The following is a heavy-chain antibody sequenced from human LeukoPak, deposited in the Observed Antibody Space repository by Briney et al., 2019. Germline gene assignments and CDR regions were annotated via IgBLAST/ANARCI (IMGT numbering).Heavy chain of an antibody. CDR2: MNPNSGNT. V-gene: IGHV1-8*01. CDR3: ARDGLFQLPFYYYYYMDV. J-gene: IGHJ6*03. CDR1: GYTFTSYD. D-gene: IGHD2-2*01. Sequence: ASVKVSCKASGYTFTSYDINWVRQATGQGLEWMGWMNPNSGNTGYEQKFQGRVTMTRNTSISTAYMELSSLRSEDTAMYYCARDGLFQLPFYYYYYMDVWGKGTTVTVSS.